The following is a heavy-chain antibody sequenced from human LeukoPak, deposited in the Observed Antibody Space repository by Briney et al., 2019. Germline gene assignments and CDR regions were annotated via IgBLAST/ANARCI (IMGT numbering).Heavy chain of an antibody. Sequence: PSETLSLTCTASGGSISSYYWSWLRQPPGKGLEWLGYIYYSGSTNYNPSLKSRVTISVDTSKNQFSLKLSSVTAADTAVYYCARPRIGGDDAFDIWGQGTMVTVSS. J-gene: IGHJ3*02. CDR2: IYYSGST. V-gene: IGHV4-59*01. CDR1: GGSISSYY. CDR3: ARPRIGGDDAFDI. D-gene: IGHD2-15*01.